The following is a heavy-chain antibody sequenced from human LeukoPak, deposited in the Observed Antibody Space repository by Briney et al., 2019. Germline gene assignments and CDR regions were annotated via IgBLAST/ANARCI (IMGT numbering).Heavy chain of an antibody. CDR2: INSDGSST. J-gene: IGHJ4*02. Sequence: GGSLRLSCAASGFTFSSYWMHWVRQAPGKGLVWVSRINSDGSSTSYADSVKGRFTISRDNAKNTLYLQMNSLRAEDTAVYYCASSVYSGSPTKTFDYWGQGTLVTVSS. CDR1: GFTFSSYW. V-gene: IGHV3-74*01. CDR3: ASSVYSGSPTKTFDY. D-gene: IGHD2-21*01.